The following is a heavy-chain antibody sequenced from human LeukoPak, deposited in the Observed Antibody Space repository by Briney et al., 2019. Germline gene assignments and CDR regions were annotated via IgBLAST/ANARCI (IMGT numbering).Heavy chain of an antibody. D-gene: IGHD2-8*01. CDR2: IKSDETAT. J-gene: IGHJ6*02. V-gene: IGHV3-74*01. CDR1: GFTFRNYW. CDR3: ARVGLGVEYYYGMDV. Sequence: GGSLRLSCAASGFTFRNYWMHWVRQAPGKGLVWVSRIKSDETATTYADSVKGRFTISRDNAKNTVYLQMNSLRAEDTAVYYCARVGLGVEYYYGMDVWGQGTTVTVSS.